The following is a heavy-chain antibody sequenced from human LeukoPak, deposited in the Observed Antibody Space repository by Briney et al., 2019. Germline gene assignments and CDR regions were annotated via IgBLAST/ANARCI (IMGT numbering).Heavy chain of an antibody. J-gene: IGHJ5*02. V-gene: IGHV4-39*01. Sequence: SETLSLTCTVSGGSISSSSYYWGWLRQPPGKGLVWFGCIYYSGSTYYNPSLKSRVTISVDTSKNQFSLKLSSVTAADTAVYYCARQPRYDFWSGYSWSYNWFDPWGQGTLVTVSS. CDR1: GGSISSSSYY. D-gene: IGHD3-3*01. CDR2: IYYSGST. CDR3: ARQPRYDFWSGYSWSYNWFDP.